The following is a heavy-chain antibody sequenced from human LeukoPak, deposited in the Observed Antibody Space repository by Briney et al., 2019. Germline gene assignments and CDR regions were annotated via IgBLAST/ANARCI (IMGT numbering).Heavy chain of an antibody. CDR2: ISYDGSNK. V-gene: IGHV3-30-3*01. Sequence: PGGSLRLSCAASGFTFSSHGMHWVRQAPGKGLEWVAVISYDGSNKDNAASVKGRFTISRDNSKNTLYLQMNNLRAEDTAMYYCARDAQITIYYYYGVDVWGQGTTVTVSS. CDR1: GFTFSSHG. CDR3: ARDAQITIYYYYGVDV. J-gene: IGHJ6*02. D-gene: IGHD3-10*01.